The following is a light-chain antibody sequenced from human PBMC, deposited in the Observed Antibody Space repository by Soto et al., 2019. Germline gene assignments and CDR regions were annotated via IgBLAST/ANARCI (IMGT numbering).Light chain of an antibody. CDR1: SSDVGGYNY. V-gene: IGLV2-14*01. Sequence: QSALTQPASVSGSLGQSITISCTGTSSDVGGYNYVSWYQQHPGKAPKPMIYDVSNRPSGVSKRVSGSKSGNTASLTISGLQAEDEADYYCSSYTTSSTYVFGTGTKLTVL. CDR2: DVS. CDR3: SSYTTSSTYV. J-gene: IGLJ1*01.